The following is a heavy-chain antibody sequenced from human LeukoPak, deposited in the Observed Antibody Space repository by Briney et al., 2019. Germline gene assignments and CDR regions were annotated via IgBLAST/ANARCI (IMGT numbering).Heavy chain of an antibody. Sequence: SETLSLTCGVYGGSFSAYYWTWIRQPPGKGLEWIGEINHSGSTNYNPSLKSRVTISADTSKNQFSLKLTSVTAADTAVYYCATGTTLAWELVGYWGQGALVTVSS. CDR1: GGSFSAYY. CDR3: ATGTTLAWELVGY. CDR2: INHSGST. J-gene: IGHJ4*02. D-gene: IGHD1-1*01. V-gene: IGHV4-34*01.